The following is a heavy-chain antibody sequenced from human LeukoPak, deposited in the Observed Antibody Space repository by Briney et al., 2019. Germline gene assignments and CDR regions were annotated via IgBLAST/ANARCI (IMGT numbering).Heavy chain of an antibody. D-gene: IGHD4-17*01. Sequence: SVKVSCKASGGTFSSYAISRVRQAPGQGLEWMGGIIPIFGTANYAQKFQGRVTITADESTSTAYMELSSLRSEDTAVYYCARAPTVTTTHPSGMDVWGQGTTVTVSS. CDR3: ARAPTVTTTHPSGMDV. CDR2: IIPIFGTA. V-gene: IGHV1-69*13. CDR1: GGTFSSYA. J-gene: IGHJ6*02.